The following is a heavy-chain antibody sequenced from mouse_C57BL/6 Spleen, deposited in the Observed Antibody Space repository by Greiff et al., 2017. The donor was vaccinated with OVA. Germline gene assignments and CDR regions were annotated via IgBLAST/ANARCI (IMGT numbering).Heavy chain of an antibody. CDR2: IYPRSGNT. V-gene: IGHV1-81*01. CDR1: GYTFTSYG. Sequence: LVESGAELARPGASVKLSCKASGYTFTSYGISWVKQRTGQGLEWIGEIYPRSGNTYYNEKFKGKATLTADKSSSTAYMELRSLTSEDSAVYFCARYSNYDYYYAMDYWGQGTSVTVSS. J-gene: IGHJ4*01. D-gene: IGHD2-5*01. CDR3: ARYSNYDYYYAMDY.